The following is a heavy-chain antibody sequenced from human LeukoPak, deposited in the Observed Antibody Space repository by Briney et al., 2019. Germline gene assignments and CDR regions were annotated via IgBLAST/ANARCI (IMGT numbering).Heavy chain of an antibody. V-gene: IGHV3-11*01. D-gene: IGHD2-15*01. J-gene: IGHJ4*02. CDR3: AKDSPVATR. CDR2: ISSSGSTI. CDR1: GFTVSSNY. Sequence: GGSLRLSCAASGFTVSSNYMSWVRQAPGKGLEWVSYISSSGSTIYYADSVKGRFTISRDDSKNTLYLQMNSLRAEDTALYYCAKDSPVATRWGQGTLVTVSS.